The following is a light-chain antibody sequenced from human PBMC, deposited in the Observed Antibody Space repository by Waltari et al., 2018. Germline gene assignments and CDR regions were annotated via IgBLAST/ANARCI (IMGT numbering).Light chain of an antibody. CDR3: SSRDNFNRHAVL. Sequence: SSDLTQDPAVSVALGQTVRITCQGDSIRRSFARWYQQRPGQAPILVISDKNSRPSGIPGRFSGSSSGNTASLTIASTQAEDEADYYCSSRDNFNRHAVLFGGGTKLTVL. CDR1: SIRRSF. J-gene: IGLJ3*02. CDR2: DKN. V-gene: IGLV3-19*01.